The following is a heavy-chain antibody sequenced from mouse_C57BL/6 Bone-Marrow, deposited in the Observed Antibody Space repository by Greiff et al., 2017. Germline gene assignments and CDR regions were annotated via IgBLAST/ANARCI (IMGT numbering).Heavy chain of an antibody. CDR3: TRENIRYYFDY. J-gene: IGHJ2*01. CDR1: GFTFSSYA. CDR2: ISSGGDYI. D-gene: IGHD1-1*01. Sequence: EVMLVESGEGLVKPGGSLKLSCAASGFTFSSYAMSWVRQTPEKRLEWVAYISSGGDYIYYADTVKGRFTISRDNDRNTLYLQMSSLKSEDTAMYYCTRENIRYYFDYWGQGTTLTDSS. V-gene: IGHV5-9-1*02.